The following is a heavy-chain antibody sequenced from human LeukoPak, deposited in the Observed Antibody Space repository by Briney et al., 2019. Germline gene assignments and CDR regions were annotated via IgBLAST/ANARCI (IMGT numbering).Heavy chain of an antibody. CDR1: GGSNSSSSYY. D-gene: IGHD5-12*01. V-gene: IGHV4-39*01. J-gene: IGHJ4*02. Sequence: SETLSLTCTVSGGSNSSSSYYWGWIRQPPGKGLEWIGSIYYSGSTYYNPSLKSRVTISVGTSKNQLSLKLSSVTAADTAVYYCATRGVVATIVQDYWGQGTLVTVSS. CDR2: IYYSGST. CDR3: ATRGVVATIVQDY.